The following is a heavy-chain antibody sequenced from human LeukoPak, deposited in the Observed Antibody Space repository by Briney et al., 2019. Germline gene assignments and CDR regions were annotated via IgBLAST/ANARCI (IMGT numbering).Heavy chain of an antibody. D-gene: IGHD3-22*01. CDR3: ARQTYYYDSSGYHYYFDY. CDR2: IYYSGIT. CDR1: GGSISSYY. V-gene: IGHV4-59*08. Sequence: SETLSLTCTVSGGSISSYYWSWIRQPPGKGLEWIGYIYYSGITNYNPSLKSRVTISVDTSKNQFSLKLSSVSASDTAVYYCARQTYYYDSSGYHYYFDYWGQGTPVTVSS. J-gene: IGHJ4*02.